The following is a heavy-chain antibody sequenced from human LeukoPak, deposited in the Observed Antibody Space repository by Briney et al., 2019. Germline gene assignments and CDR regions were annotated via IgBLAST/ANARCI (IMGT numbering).Heavy chain of an antibody. V-gene: IGHV3-23*01. J-gene: IGHJ3*02. Sequence: GGSLRLSCAASGFTFSSYAMSWVRQAPGKGLEWVSAISGSGGSTYYADSVKGRFTISRDNSKNTLYLQMNSLRAEDTAVYYCARDRDTYYYDSSGLDAFDIWGQGTVVTVSS. CDR2: ISGSGGST. CDR1: GFTFSSYA. D-gene: IGHD3-22*01. CDR3: ARDRDTYYYDSSGLDAFDI.